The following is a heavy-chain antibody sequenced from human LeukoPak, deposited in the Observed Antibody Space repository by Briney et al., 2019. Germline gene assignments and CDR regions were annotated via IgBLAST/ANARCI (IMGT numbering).Heavy chain of an antibody. CDR2: IYYTGST. CDR1: GGSISSYY. J-gene: IGHJ3*02. V-gene: IGHV4-59*08. D-gene: IGHD1-26*01. CDR3: ARQDSGTYLNPLDI. Sequence: PSETLSLTCIVPGGSISSYYWSWIRQPPGKGQEWIGYIYYTGSTNYNPSLKSRVTISVDTSKNQLSLKLRSVTAADTAVYYCARQDSGTYLNPLDIWGQGTVVTVSS.